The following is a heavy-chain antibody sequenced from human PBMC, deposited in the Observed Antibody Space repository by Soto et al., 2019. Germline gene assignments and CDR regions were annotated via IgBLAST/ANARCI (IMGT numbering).Heavy chain of an antibody. CDR3: ARYRAIGASWFDP. CDR1: GGSIRSSDYY. CDR2: IYYSESA. Sequence: SETLSLTCTVSGGSIRSSDYYWSWIRQPPGKGLEWIGYIYYSESAYYNPSLKSRVTISLDTSKNQFSLQLNSVTPEDTAVYYCARYRAIGASWFDPWGQGTLVTVSS. V-gene: IGHV4-30-4*01. D-gene: IGHD1-26*01. J-gene: IGHJ5*02.